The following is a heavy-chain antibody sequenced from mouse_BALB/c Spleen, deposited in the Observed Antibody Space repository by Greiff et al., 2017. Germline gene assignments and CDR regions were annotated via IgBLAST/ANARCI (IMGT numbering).Heavy chain of an antibody. J-gene: IGHJ2*01. Sequence: VQVVESGPQLVRPGASVKISCKASGYSFTSYWMHWVKQRPGQGLEWIGMIDPSDSETRLNQKFKDKATLTVDKASSTAYMQLSSPTSEDSAVYYCAYYYGSSYDYWGQGTTLTVSS. CDR2: IDPSDSET. V-gene: IGHV1S126*01. CDR3: AYYYGSSYDY. D-gene: IGHD1-1*01. CDR1: GYSFTSYW.